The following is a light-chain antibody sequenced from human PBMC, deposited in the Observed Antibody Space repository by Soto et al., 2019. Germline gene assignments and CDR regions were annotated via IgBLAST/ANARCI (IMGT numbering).Light chain of an antibody. Sequence: QSVLTQAPSASGTPGQRVTISCSGSSSNIGSNTVSWYQQVPGTAPKLLIYSNDKRPSGVPDRFSGSKSGTSASLAIGGLQSEDEADYYCAAWDGSLNGWVFGGGTKLTV. CDR2: SND. J-gene: IGLJ2*01. V-gene: IGLV1-44*01. CDR1: SSNIGSNT. CDR3: AAWDGSLNGWV.